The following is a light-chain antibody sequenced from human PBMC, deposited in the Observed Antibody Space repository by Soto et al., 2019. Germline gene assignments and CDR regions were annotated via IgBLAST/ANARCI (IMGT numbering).Light chain of an antibody. Sequence: DIELAQSSAPMSLSPGERATLSCMASQGVSSYLAWYQQKPGQAPRLLIYDASKRATGIPARFSGSGSGTNFTLTISSLEPEDFAVYYCQQRPNWQVTFGQGTRLAI. CDR1: QGVSSY. CDR2: DAS. CDR3: QQRPNWQVT. J-gene: IGKJ5*01. V-gene: IGKV3D-11*01.